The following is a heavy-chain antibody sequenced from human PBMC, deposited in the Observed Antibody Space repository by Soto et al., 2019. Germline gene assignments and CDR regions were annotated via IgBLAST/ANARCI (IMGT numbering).Heavy chain of an antibody. Sequence: GGSLRLSCAASGFTFSDYYMSWIRQVPGKGLEWVAYISGTSDSIPYADSVKGRFTISRDNAKNSLYLQMNSLRAEDTAVYYCARVAVLTAAGTSDYWGQGTMVTVSS. CDR1: GFTFSDYY. J-gene: IGHJ4*02. CDR2: ISGTSDSI. CDR3: ARVAVLTAAGTSDY. V-gene: IGHV3-11*06. D-gene: IGHD6-13*01.